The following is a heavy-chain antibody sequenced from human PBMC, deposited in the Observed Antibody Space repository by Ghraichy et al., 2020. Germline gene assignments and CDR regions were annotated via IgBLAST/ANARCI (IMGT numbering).Heavy chain of an antibody. V-gene: IGHV3-21*01. CDR3: ARVVRDYYYDSSGYGTFAFDI. CDR2: ISSSSSYI. CDR1: GFTFSSYS. Sequence: GGSLRLSCAASGFTFSSYSMNWVRQAPGKGLEWVSSISSSSSYIYYADSVKGRFTISRDNAKNSLYLQMNSLRAEDTAVYYCARVVRDYYYDSSGYGTFAFDIWGQGTMVTVSS. D-gene: IGHD3-22*01. J-gene: IGHJ3*02.